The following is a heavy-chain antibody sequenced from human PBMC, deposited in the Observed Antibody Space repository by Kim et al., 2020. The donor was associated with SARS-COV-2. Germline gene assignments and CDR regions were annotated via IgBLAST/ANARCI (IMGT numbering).Heavy chain of an antibody. V-gene: IGHV4-4*02. D-gene: IGHD6-19*01. Sequence: NYNPSLKSRVTISVDKSKNQFSLKLSSVTAADTAVYYCVAVAGTSNNFDYCGQGTLVTVSS. J-gene: IGHJ4*02. CDR3: VAVAGTSNNFDY.